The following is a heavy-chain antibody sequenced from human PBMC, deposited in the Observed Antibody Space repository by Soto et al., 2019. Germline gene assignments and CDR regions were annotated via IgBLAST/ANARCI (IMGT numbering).Heavy chain of an antibody. CDR3: SRLVERFVMDV. CDR2: IRSKANSGAP. CDR1: GFTISDSA. Sequence: EVQLVASGGGLVQPGGSLKLSCAASGFTISDSAIHWVRQASGKGLEWLGRIRSKANSGAPAYAASVKGTFTISRDDSKNTVYLQMNSLKTEDTAVYYCSRLVERFVMDVWGQGATVTVSS. J-gene: IGHJ6*02. V-gene: IGHV3-73*02. D-gene: IGHD3-3*01.